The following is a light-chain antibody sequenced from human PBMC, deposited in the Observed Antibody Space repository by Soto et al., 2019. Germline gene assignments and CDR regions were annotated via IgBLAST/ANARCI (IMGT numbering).Light chain of an antibody. CDR2: GAS. CDR1: QSVSSSY. CDR3: QQYHNWPPQYT. V-gene: IGKV3-20*01. J-gene: IGKJ2*01. Sequence: EIVLTQSPGTLSLSPGERATLSCRASQSVSSSYLAWYQQKPGQGPRLLIYGASTRAAGVPARFSGSGSGTDFTLIISSLQSEDFAVYYCQQYHNWPPQYTFGQGTKLQIK.